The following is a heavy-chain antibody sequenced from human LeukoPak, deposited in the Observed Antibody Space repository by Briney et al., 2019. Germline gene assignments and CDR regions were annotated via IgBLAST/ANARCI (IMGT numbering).Heavy chain of an antibody. D-gene: IGHD3-22*01. CDR3: ARGGGNTYYYDSSGYYFWY. CDR1: GFTFSSYW. CDR2: IKQDGSEK. J-gene: IGHJ4*02. Sequence: GGSLSLSCAASGFTFSSYWMSWVRQAPGKGLEWVANIKQDGSEKYYVDSVKGRFTISRDNAKNSLYLQMNSLRAEDTAVYYCARGGGNTYYYDSSGYYFWYWGQGTLVTVSS. V-gene: IGHV3-7*01.